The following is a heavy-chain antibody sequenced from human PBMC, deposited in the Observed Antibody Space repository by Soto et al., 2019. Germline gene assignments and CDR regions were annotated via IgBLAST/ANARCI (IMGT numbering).Heavy chain of an antibody. J-gene: IGHJ6*02. Sequence: QVQLVQSGAEVKKPGSSVKVSCKASGGTFSSYAISWVRQAPGQGLEWMGGFIPIFGTANYAQKFKGRVTITADESTSTAYMELSSLRAEDTAVYYCARGREFGQQLVLTHYYGMDVWGQGTTVTVSS. D-gene: IGHD6-13*01. CDR3: ARGREFGQQLVLTHYYGMDV. CDR2: FIPIFGTA. V-gene: IGHV1-69*01. CDR1: GGTFSSYA.